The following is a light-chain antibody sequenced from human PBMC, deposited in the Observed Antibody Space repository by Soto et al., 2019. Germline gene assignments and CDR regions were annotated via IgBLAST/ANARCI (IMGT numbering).Light chain of an antibody. CDR3: QQSYNTPYT. V-gene: IGKV4-1*01. CDR1: QSVLYSSNNKNL. Sequence: DIVMTQSPDSLAVSLGERATINCKSSQSVLYSSNNKNLLAWYQQKPGKAPKLLIYVASNLQSAVPSRFSGSGFETDFILTIDDLQPEDFGTYYCQQSYNTPYTFGQGTKLEIK. CDR2: VAS. J-gene: IGKJ2*01.